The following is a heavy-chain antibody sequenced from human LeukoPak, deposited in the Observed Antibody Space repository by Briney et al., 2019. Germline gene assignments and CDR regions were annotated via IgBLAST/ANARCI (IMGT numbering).Heavy chain of an antibody. J-gene: IGHJ6*03. CDR1: GYTFTGYY. CDR3: AREVRSIAAAGTFRRDYYYYMDV. V-gene: IGHV1-2*02. D-gene: IGHD6-13*01. CDR2: INPNSGGT. Sequence: SASVKVSCKASGYTFTGYYMHWVRQAPGQGLEWMGWINPNSGGTNYAQKFQGRVTMTRDTSISTAYMELSRLRSDDTAVYYCAREVRSIAAAGTFRRDYYYYMDVWGKGTTVTVSS.